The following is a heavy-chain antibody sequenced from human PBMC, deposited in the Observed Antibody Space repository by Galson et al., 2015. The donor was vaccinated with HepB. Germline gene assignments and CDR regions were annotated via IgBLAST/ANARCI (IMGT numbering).Heavy chain of an antibody. CDR2: IIPIFGTA. Sequence: SVKVSCKASGGTFSSYAISWVRQAPGQGLEWMGGIIPIFGTANYAQKFQGRVTITADESTSTAYMELSSLRSEDTAVYYCAIRHVTGRTGHHDAFDIWGQGTMVTVSS. CDR3: AIRHVTGRTGHHDAFDI. V-gene: IGHV1-69*13. J-gene: IGHJ3*02. CDR1: GGTFSSYA. D-gene: IGHD1/OR15-1a*01.